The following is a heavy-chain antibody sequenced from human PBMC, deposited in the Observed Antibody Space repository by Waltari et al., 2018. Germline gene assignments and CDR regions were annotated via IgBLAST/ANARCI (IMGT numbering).Heavy chain of an antibody. V-gene: IGHV3-23*01. J-gene: IGHJ4*02. D-gene: IGHD1-26*01. CDR3: AKSGEQWSYFDS. Sequence: EVQLLESGGGSVQPGGSLRRSCDAPGLKMDSYAMGWVRQALGKGLEWVAHSDNNDGITYYADSVKGRFTISRDNSKNTLYLHLHSLSADDTALYYCAKSGEQWSYFDSWGQGTLVTVSS. CDR2: SDNNDGIT. CDR1: GLKMDSYA.